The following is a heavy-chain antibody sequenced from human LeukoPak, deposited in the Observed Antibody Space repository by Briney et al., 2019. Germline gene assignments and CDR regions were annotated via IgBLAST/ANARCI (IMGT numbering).Heavy chain of an antibody. CDR3: ARGIVLRNYYYDSSGHTSLDY. Sequence: SVKVSCKASGGTFSSYAISWVRQAPGKGREWMGGSIPIFVTANYAQKFQGRVTITTDESTSTAYMELSSLRSEDTAVYYCARGIVLRNYYYDSSGHTSLDYWGQGTLVTVSS. J-gene: IGHJ4*02. D-gene: IGHD3-22*01. CDR1: GGTFSSYA. V-gene: IGHV1-69*05. CDR2: SIPIFVTA.